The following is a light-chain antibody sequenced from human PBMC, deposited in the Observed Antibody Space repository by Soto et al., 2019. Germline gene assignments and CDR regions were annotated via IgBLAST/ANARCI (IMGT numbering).Light chain of an antibody. J-gene: IGKJ4*01. V-gene: IGKV1-39*01. CDR3: QQLRMYPST. CDR1: QTITSD. Sequence: DIQMTQSPSSLSASVGVRVTITCRASQTITSDLNWYQQRPGKAPKLLIYAASTLYGGVPSRFSGSGSGTDFALTITSLQAEDFATYYCQQLRMYPSTFGGGTKVDIK. CDR2: AAS.